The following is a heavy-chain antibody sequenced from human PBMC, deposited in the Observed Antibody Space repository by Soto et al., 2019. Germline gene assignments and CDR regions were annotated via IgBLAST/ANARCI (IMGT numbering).Heavy chain of an antibody. CDR1: GFTFSSYS. J-gene: IGHJ3*02. CDR3: ATERYSSGGSCKPDAFDI. D-gene: IGHD2-15*01. V-gene: IGHV3-21*01. CDR2: ISSSSSYI. Sequence: GGSLRLSCAASGFTFSSYSMNWVRQAPGKGLEWVSSISSSSSYIYYADSVKGRFTISRDNAKNSLYLQMNSLRAEDTAVYYCATERYSSGGSCKPDAFDIWGQGTMVTV.